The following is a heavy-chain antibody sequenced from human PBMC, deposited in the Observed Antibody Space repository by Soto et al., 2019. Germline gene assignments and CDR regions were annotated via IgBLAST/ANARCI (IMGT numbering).Heavy chain of an antibody. CDR2: IHSSGDT. J-gene: IGHJ6*03. V-gene: IGHV4-31*03. CDR3: ARYARGDFWSGYYTVDGDYYYYYIDV. D-gene: IGHD3-3*01. Sequence: QVQLQESVPGLVKPSQTLSLTCTASGGSINSGGYYWTWIRHHQGKCLEWIGYIHSSGDTYYNPSLKSRVTMSVETSKNQFALKLTFVTSADTDVYYCARYARGDFWSGYYTVDGDYYYYYIDVWGKGTTVAVSS. CDR1: GGSINSGGYY.